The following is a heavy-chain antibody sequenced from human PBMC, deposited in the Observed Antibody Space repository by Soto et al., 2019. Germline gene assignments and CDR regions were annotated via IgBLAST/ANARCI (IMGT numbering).Heavy chain of an antibody. CDR3: ARGNNVLRFLEGLRVDLYYWMDV. CDR2: MNHSART. Sequence: SETLSLTCAVYGGSLSCYYWSWIRQPPGKGLEWIGAMNHSARTYDIPSLSSRDTVPVDTSKVKLSLQLSSVAAADTAVYYRARGNNVLRFLEGLRVDLYYWMDVWGQGTTVTVSS. V-gene: IGHV4-34*01. D-gene: IGHD3-3*01. J-gene: IGHJ6*02. CDR1: GGSLSCYY.